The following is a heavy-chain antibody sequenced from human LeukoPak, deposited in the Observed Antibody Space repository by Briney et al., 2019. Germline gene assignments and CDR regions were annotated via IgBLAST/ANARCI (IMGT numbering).Heavy chain of an antibody. V-gene: IGHV3-7*01. CDR3: ARLPTTPTFDY. CDR1: GFTFSSCA. CDR2: IKPDGSDK. J-gene: IGHJ4*02. Sequence: GGSLRLSCAASGFTFSSCAMSWVRQAPGKGLECVANIKPDGSDKYYVDSVKGRFTISRDNAKNSLYLQINSLRADDTAVYYCARLPTTPTFDYWGQGTLVTVSS. D-gene: IGHD1-1*01.